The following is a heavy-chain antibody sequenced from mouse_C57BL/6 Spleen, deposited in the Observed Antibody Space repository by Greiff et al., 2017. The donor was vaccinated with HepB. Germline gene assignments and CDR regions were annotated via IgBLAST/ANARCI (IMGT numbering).Heavy chain of an antibody. CDR1: GISITTGNYR. CDR2: IYYSGTI. Sequence: VQLKESGPGLVKPSQTVFLTCTVTGISITTGNYRWSWIRQFPGNKLEWIGYIYYSGTITYNPSLTSRTTITRDTPKNQFSLEMNSLTAEDTATYYCARDPSYYYGSSYGYWYFDVWGTGTTVTVSS. CDR3: ARDPSYYYGSSYGYWYFDV. V-gene: IGHV3-5*01. J-gene: IGHJ1*03. D-gene: IGHD1-1*01.